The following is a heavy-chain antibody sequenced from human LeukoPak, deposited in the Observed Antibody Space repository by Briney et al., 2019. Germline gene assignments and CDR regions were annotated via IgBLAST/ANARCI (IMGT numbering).Heavy chain of an antibody. CDR1: GGTFSSYA. D-gene: IGHD4-17*01. CDR2: IIPIFGTA. V-gene: IGHV1-69*05. CDR3: ASPMGGLRPGYYYMDV. J-gene: IGHJ6*03. Sequence: SVKVSCKASGGTFSSYAISWVRQAPGQGLEWMGGIIPIFGTANYAQKFQGRVTITTDESTSTAYMGLSSLRSEDTAVYYCASPMGGLRPGYYYMDVWGKGTTVTVSS.